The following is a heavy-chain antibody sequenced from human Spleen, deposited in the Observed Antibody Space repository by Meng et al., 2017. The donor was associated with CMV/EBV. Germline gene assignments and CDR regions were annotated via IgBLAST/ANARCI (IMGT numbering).Heavy chain of an antibody. CDR3: VKHGRFLDRTLEF. Sequence: GESLKISCAASGFIFNNYAMSWVRQAPGKGLEWVSVIYSGSNSRYYADSVKGRFTITRDKSKETLYLQMNSLRAEDTAIYHCVKHGRFLDRTLEFWGQGALVTVSS. V-gene: IGHV3-23*03. J-gene: IGHJ4*02. D-gene: IGHD3-3*01. CDR2: IYSGSNSR. CDR1: GFIFNNYA.